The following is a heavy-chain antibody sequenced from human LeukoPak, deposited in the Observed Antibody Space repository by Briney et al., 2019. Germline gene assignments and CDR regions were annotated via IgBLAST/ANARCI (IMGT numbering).Heavy chain of an antibody. D-gene: IGHD1-14*01. Sequence: SEPLSLTCTVSGGSISSSSYYWGWIRQPPGKGLEWIGSIYYSGSTYYNPSLKSRVTISVDTSKNQFSLRLSSVTAADTAVYYCARHGAPGSLAPWGQGTLVTVSS. CDR2: IYYSGST. J-gene: IGHJ5*02. CDR3: ARHGAPGSLAP. V-gene: IGHV4-39*01. CDR1: GGSISSSSYY.